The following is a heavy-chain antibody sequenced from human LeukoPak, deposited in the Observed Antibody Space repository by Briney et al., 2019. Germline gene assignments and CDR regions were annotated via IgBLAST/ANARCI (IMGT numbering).Heavy chain of an antibody. J-gene: IGHJ4*02. CDR1: GFTVSNDY. CDR3: ARVGNGRSWDY. CDR2: ISLGNSTM. V-gene: IGHV3-48*02. D-gene: IGHD2-15*01. Sequence: GGSLRLSCAVSGFTVSNDYMSWVRQAPGKGLEWISYISLGNSTMFYADSVKGRFTISRDNAKNSLYLQMNSLRDDDTAVYYCARVGNGRSWDYWGQGTLVSVSS.